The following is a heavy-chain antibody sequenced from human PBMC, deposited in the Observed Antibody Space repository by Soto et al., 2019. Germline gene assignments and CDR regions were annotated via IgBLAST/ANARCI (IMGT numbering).Heavy chain of an antibody. CDR3: ARLRRYCSSTSCQTVWFDP. CDR2: IYYSGST. CDR1: GGSISSSSYY. Sequence: SETLSLTCTVSGGSISSSSYYWGWIRQPPGKGLEWIGSIYYSGSTYYNPSLKSRVTISVDTSKNQFSLKLSSVTAADTAVYYCARLRRYCSSTSCQTVWFDPWGQGTLDTVSS. D-gene: IGHD2-2*01. J-gene: IGHJ5*02. V-gene: IGHV4-39*01.